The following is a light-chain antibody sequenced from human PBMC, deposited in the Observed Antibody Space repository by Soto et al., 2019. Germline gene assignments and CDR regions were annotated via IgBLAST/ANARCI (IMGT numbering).Light chain of an antibody. V-gene: IGKV1-39*01. CDR2: ASS. Sequence: DIQMTQSPSSLSASVGDRVTITCRTSQTVSNNLNWYQRKPGKAPSLLIYASSTLQSGVPSRFIGSGSETEFTLTISSLQPEDFATYYCQQDNMTPFTFGPGTKVEI. CDR1: QTVSNN. CDR3: QQDNMTPFT. J-gene: IGKJ3*01.